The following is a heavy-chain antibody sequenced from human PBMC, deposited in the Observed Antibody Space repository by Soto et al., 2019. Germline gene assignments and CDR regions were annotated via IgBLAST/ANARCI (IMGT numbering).Heavy chain of an antibody. CDR1: GFTFRHYA. D-gene: IGHD4-17*01. J-gene: IGHJ4*02. V-gene: IGHV3-23*04. CDR2: ISSGRGATI. CDR3: AKDQGEGGDYENLLPSD. Sequence: EVQLVESGGGLVQPGGSLRLSCAASGFTFRHYAMNWVRQAPGKGLEWVSGISSGRGATIGYAESVQGRFSISRDNSKNTLFLQMNNLRVDDTALYYCAKDQGEGGDYENLLPSDWGQGILVTVSS.